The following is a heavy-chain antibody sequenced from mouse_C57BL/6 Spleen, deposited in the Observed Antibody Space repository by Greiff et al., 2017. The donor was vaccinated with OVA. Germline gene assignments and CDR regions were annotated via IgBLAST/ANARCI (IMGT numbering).Heavy chain of an antibody. CDR3: ARAYYSKEMDY. CDR1: GFTFSDYG. J-gene: IGHJ4*01. D-gene: IGHD2-5*01. Sequence: EVKLVESGGGLVKPGGSLKLSCAASGFTFSDYGMHWVRQAPEKGLEWVAYISSGSSTIYYADTVKGRFTISRDNAKNTLFLQMTSLRSEDTAMYYCARAYYSKEMDYWGQGTSVTVSS. V-gene: IGHV5-17*01. CDR2: ISSGSSTI.